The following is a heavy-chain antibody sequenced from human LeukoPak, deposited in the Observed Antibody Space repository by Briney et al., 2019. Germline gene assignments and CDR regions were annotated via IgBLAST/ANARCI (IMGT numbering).Heavy chain of an antibody. CDR3: AKAGHDAFDI. J-gene: IGHJ3*02. Sequence: SETLSLTCTVSGGSISSYYWSWIRQPPGKGLEWIGYIYYSGSTNYNPSLKSRVTISVDTSKNQFSLKLSSVTAADTALYYCAKAGHDAFDIWGQGTMVTVSS. CDR2: IYYSGST. CDR1: GGSISSYY. V-gene: IGHV4-59*01.